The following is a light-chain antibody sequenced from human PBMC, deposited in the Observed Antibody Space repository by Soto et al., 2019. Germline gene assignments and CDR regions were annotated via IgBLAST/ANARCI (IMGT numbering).Light chain of an antibody. CDR3: QRYNTWPRFT. J-gene: IGKJ3*01. CDR2: DAS. Sequence: DIQMTQSPSSLSASVVDRVTITCXASQSISSYLNWYQQKPGKAPKLLIYDASSLQSGVPPRFSGSGSGTEFTLTISSLQPEDFAVYYCQRYNTWPRFTFGPGTKVDIK. V-gene: IGKV1-39*02. CDR1: QSISSY.